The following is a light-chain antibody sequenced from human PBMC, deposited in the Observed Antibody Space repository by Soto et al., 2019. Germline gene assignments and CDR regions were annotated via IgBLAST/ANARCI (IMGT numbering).Light chain of an antibody. CDR2: EVS. J-gene: IGLJ1*01. CDR3: CSYTGSNTYV. Sequence: QSVLTQPASVSGSPGQSITISCTGTSSDVGVYNYVSWYQQHPGKAPKLMIYEVSNRPSGVSNRFSGSKSGNTASLTISGLQAQDEADYYCCSYTGSNTYVFGTVTKVTV. V-gene: IGLV2-14*01. CDR1: SSDVGVYNY.